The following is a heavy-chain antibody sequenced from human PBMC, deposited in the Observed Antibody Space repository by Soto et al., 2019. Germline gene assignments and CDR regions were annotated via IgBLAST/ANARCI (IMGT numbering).Heavy chain of an antibody. CDR2: IYWDDDK. V-gene: IGHV2-5*02. J-gene: IGHJ6*02. D-gene: IGHD2-21*01. CDR3: VQSRCGGDCLQSYSSHSYYGLDV. CDR1: GFSLSTTGVG. Sequence: QITLKESGPTLVKPTQTLTLTCTFSGFSLSTTGVGVGWIRQPPGKALEWLALIYWDDDKRYNPSLKSRLTITKDTSKNPVLLTMTNMDPVDTATYYCVQSRCGGDCLQSYSSHSYYGLDVWGQGTTATVSS.